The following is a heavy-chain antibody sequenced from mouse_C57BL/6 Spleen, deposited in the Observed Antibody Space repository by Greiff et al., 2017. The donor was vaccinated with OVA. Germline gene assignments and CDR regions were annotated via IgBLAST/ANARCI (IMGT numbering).Heavy chain of an antibody. J-gene: IGHJ1*03. Sequence: EVKVVESGGGLVKPGGSLKLSCAASGFTFSDYGMHWVRQAPEKGLEWVAYISSGSSTIYYADTVKGRFTISRDNAKNTLFLQMTSLRSEDTAMYYCAREDYGSSTWYFDVWGTGTTVTVSS. V-gene: IGHV5-17*01. CDR1: GFTFSDYG. CDR2: ISSGSSTI. CDR3: AREDYGSSTWYFDV. D-gene: IGHD1-1*01.